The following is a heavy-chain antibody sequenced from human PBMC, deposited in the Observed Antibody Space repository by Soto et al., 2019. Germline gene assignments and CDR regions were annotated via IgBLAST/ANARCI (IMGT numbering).Heavy chain of an antibody. CDR2: INADGTST. CDR1: GFTFSNSW. V-gene: IGHV3-74*01. D-gene: IGHD2-2*01. CDR3: VKVLARGVGVPRFYFDS. Sequence: DGQLVESGGGLVQPGGSLRLSCAASGFTFSNSWMHWVRQVSGKGLEWVSRINADGTSTSYADSVKGRFTISRDNAKNTLYLHVNSLRAEDTAVYYCVKVLARGVGVPRFYFDSWGQGALVTVSS. J-gene: IGHJ4*02.